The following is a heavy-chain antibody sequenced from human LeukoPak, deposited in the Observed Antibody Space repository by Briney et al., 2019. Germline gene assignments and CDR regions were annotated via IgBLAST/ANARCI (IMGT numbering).Heavy chain of an antibody. Sequence: GGSLRLSCAASGFTFSSYWMTWVRQAPGKGLEWVSAISGSGGSTYYADSVKGRFTISRDNSKNTLYLQMNSLRAEDTAVYYCANSNYDFWSGSPNWGQGTLVTVSS. CDR3: ANSNYDFWSGSPN. V-gene: IGHV3-23*01. CDR2: ISGSGGST. CDR1: GFTFSSYW. D-gene: IGHD3-3*01. J-gene: IGHJ4*02.